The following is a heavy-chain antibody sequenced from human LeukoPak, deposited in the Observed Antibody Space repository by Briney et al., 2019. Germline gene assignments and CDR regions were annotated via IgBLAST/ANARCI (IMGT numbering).Heavy chain of an antibody. D-gene: IGHD3-9*01. Sequence: GGSLRLSCAASGFTFSDYYMSWIRQAPGKGLEWVSYISSSSSYTNYADSVKGRFTISRDNAKNSLYLQMNSLRAEDTAVYYCARVGNSRGNYDILTGYSPFDYWGQGTLVTVSS. CDR3: ARVGNSRGNYDILTGYSPFDY. J-gene: IGHJ4*02. CDR2: ISSSSSYT. CDR1: GFTFSDYY. V-gene: IGHV3-11*06.